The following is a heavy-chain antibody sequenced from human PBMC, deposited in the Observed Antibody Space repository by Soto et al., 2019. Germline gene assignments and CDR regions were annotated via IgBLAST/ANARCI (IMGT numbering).Heavy chain of an antibody. Sequence: ASVKVSCKTSGYTFTSYGINWVRQAPGQGLEWMGWISPYNDNTDYAQNLQGRVTLTTDTSTTTAYLELRSLRSDDTAVYYCARDSRLTLIQPTSFDFWGQGPLVTVSS. V-gene: IGHV1-18*04. CDR1: GYTFTSYG. J-gene: IGHJ4*02. CDR3: ARDSRLTLIQPTSFDF. CDR2: ISPYNDNT. D-gene: IGHD1-1*01.